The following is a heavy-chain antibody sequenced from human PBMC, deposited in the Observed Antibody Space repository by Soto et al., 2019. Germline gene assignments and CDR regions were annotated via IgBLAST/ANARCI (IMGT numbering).Heavy chain of an antibody. Sequence: GASVRVSCRAAGFTFRSSAVQWVRQARGQRLEWIGWIVVGSGNTNYAQKFQERVTISRDMSTSTAYMELSSLRSEDTAVYYRAAYGSRWTGFVYWGQGALVTVS. D-gene: IGHD6-19*01. CDR3: AAYGSRWTGFVY. CDR1: GFTFRSSA. CDR2: IVVGSGNT. V-gene: IGHV1-58*01. J-gene: IGHJ4*02.